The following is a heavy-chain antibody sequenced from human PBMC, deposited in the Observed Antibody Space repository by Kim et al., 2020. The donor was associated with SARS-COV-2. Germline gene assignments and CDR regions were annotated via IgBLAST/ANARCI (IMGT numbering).Heavy chain of an antibody. J-gene: IGHJ4*02. CDR3: ASDGSGAYYFDY. Sequence: SSNPSRESRVTISVDTSKHQFSLKLSSGTAADTAVYYCASDGSGAYYFDYWGQGTLVTVSS. D-gene: IGHD3-10*01. V-gene: IGHV4-39*01.